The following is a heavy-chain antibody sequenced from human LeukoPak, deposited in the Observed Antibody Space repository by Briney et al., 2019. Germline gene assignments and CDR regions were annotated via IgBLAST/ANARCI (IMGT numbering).Heavy chain of an antibody. D-gene: IGHD1-26*01. Sequence: GGSLRLSCAASGFTFSSYAMHWVRQAPGKGLEWVAVISYDGSNKYYADSMKGRFTISRDNSKNTLYLQMNSLRAEDMAVYYCARDARRSGSYADYWGQGTLVTVSS. J-gene: IGHJ4*02. V-gene: IGHV3-30-3*01. CDR3: ARDARRSGSYADY. CDR1: GFTFSSYA. CDR2: ISYDGSNK.